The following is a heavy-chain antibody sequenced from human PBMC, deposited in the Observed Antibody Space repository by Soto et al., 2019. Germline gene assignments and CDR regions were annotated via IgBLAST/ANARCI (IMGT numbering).Heavy chain of an antibody. J-gene: IGHJ6*02. CDR2: ISYDGSNK. Sequence: QVQLVESGGGVVQPGRSLRLSCAASGFTFSSYGMHWVRQAPGKGLEWVAVISYDGSNKYYADSVKGRFTISRDNSKNTLYLQMNSLRAEDTAVYYCAKDLAAGGMGHIWYYYYYYGMDVWGQGTTVTVSS. CDR1: GFTFSSYG. V-gene: IGHV3-30*18. D-gene: IGHD6-13*01. CDR3: AKDLAAGGMGHIWYYYYYYGMDV.